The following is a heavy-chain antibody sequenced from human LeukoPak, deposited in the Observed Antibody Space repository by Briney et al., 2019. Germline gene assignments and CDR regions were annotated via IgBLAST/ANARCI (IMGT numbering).Heavy chain of an antibody. V-gene: IGHV4-34*01. Sequence: SETLSLTCAVYGGSFSGYYWSWIRQPPGKGLEWIGEINHSGSTNYNPSLKSRVTISVDTSKNQFSLKLSSVTAADTAVYYCARHRGGSSEFDCWGQGTLVTVSS. J-gene: IGHJ4*02. CDR3: ARHRGGSSEFDC. CDR2: INHSGST. CDR1: GGSFSGYY. D-gene: IGHD2-15*01.